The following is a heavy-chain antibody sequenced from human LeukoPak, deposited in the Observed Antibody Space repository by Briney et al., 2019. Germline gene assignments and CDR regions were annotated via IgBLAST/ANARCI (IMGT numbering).Heavy chain of an antibody. CDR3: AREITIFGVVNNYFDY. CDR1: GGSITRRY. Sequence: PSETLSLTCFVSGGSITRRYWSWIRQPPGKGLEWIGYINYSGNTNYNPSLKSRVLISVDTSKNQFSLKLSSVTAADTAVYYCAREITIFGVVNNYFDYWGQGTLVTVSS. J-gene: IGHJ4*02. D-gene: IGHD3-3*01. V-gene: IGHV4-59*11. CDR2: INYSGNT.